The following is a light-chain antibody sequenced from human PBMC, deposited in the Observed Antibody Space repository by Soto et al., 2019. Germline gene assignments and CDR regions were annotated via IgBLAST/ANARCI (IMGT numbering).Light chain of an antibody. CDR1: QSVGSTY. CDR3: QQYGTSPWT. J-gene: IGKJ1*01. Sequence: EIMLTQSPGTLSLSPGERATLSCRASQSVGSTYLAWYQQKPGQAPRLLIYGASSRASGIPDRFSGSGSGTDFTLTISGLEPEDFALYYCQQYGTSPWTFGQGTKVEIK. CDR2: GAS. V-gene: IGKV3-20*01.